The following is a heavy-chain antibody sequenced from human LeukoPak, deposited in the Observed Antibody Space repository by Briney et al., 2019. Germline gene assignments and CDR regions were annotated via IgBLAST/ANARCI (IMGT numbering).Heavy chain of an antibody. CDR2: INQSGST. Sequence: PSETLSLTCAVYGGSFSSYYWSWIRQPPGKGLEWIGEINQSGSTNYNPSLKSRVTISVDTSKNQFSLNLSSVTAADTAVYFCAVVEGQPNYYYYMDVWGKGATVTVSS. CDR1: GGSFSSYY. V-gene: IGHV4-34*01. CDR3: AVVEGQPNYYYYMDV. J-gene: IGHJ6*03. D-gene: IGHD6-13*01.